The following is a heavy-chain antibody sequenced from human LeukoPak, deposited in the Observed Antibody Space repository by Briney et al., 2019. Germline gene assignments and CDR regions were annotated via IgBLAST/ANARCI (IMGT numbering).Heavy chain of an antibody. J-gene: IGHJ6*03. CDR2: IYYSGST. CDR1: GGSISSYY. Sequence: SETLSLTCTVSGGSISSYYWSWIRQPPGKGLEWIGYIYYSGSTNYNPSLKSRVTISVDTSKNQFSLKLSSVTAADTAVYYCARASVGGYCSSTSCHMGYYYYYMDVWGKGTTVTVSS. D-gene: IGHD2-2*01. CDR3: ARASVGGYCSSTSCHMGYYYYYMDV. V-gene: IGHV4-59*08.